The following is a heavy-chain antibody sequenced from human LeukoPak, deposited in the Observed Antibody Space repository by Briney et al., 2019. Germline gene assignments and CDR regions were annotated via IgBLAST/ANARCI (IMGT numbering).Heavy chain of an antibody. CDR3: AKLVGTAATPTDC. Sequence: HSGGVLRLSCAASGFIFSTYAMTWVRQAPGKGLEWVSVISASGTNTDYAGSVKGRFTISRDNSKNTVSLQMNSLRAEDTAIYYCAKLVGTAATPTDCWGQGSLVTVSS. D-gene: IGHD1-1*01. V-gene: IGHV3-23*01. CDR1: GFIFSTYA. J-gene: IGHJ5*01. CDR2: ISASGTNT.